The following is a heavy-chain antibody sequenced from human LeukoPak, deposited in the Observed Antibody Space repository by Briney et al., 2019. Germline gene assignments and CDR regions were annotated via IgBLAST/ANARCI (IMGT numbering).Heavy chain of an antibody. V-gene: IGHV4-39*07. CDR3: ARVIGGLAARDWFDP. Sequence: SEILSLTCTVSGGSNSSSSYYWGWIRQPPGKGLEWIGSIYYSGSTYYNPSLKSRVTISVDTSKNQFSLKLSSVTAADTAVYYCARVIGGLAARDWFDPWGQGTLVTVSS. D-gene: IGHD6-6*01. CDR1: GGSNSSSSYY. J-gene: IGHJ5*02. CDR2: IYYSGST.